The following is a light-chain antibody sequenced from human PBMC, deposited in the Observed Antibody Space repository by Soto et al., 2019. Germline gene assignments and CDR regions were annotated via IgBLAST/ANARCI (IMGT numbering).Light chain of an antibody. CDR1: SSNLGDNY. CDR3: VAWDDSLSGVV. CDR2: RNN. V-gene: IGLV1-47*01. J-gene: IGLJ2*01. Sequence: QSVLTQPPSLSGTPGQRVTISCSGSSSNLGDNYVYWYQHLPGTPPKLLIYRNNQRPSGVPDRFSGSKSGTSASLAISGLRSEDEADYYCVAWDDSLSGVVFGGGTKLTVL.